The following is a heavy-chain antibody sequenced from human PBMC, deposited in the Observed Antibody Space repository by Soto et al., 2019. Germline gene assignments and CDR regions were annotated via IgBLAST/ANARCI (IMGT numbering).Heavy chain of an antibody. J-gene: IGHJ6*03. Sequence: SQTLSLTCAISGDSVSSNSAGWNWVRQTPSRGLEWLGRTYYKSKWFNNYDVSVKSRITINPDTSKNQFSLHLDSVTPEDTAVYFCARGSWDDVSGHYYMDVWGKGTTVTVSS. D-gene: IGHD5-12*01. V-gene: IGHV6-1*01. CDR3: ARGSWDDVSGHYYMDV. CDR1: GDSVSSNSAG. CDR2: TYYKSKWFN.